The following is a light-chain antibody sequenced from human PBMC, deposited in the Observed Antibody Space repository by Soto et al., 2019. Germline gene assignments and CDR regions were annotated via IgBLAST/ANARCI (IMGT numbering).Light chain of an antibody. CDR3: QHYNSYSEA. CDR2: KAS. J-gene: IGKJ1*01. CDR1: QNINGW. V-gene: IGKV1-5*03. Sequence: DIQMTXXXXTLSASVGDRVTITCRASQNINGWLAWYQQKPGKAPKLLIYKASTLKSGVPSRFSGSGSGTEFTLTISSLQPDDFATYYCQHYNSYSEAFGQGTKVDIK.